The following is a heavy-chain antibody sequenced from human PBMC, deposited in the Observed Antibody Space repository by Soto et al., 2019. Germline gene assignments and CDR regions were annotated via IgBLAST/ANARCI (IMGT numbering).Heavy chain of an antibody. D-gene: IGHD3-16*01. J-gene: IGHJ4*02. CDR2: IWHDGSNK. CDR3: AGFYVAAGAAPLEY. CDR1: GVIFSNFG. Sequence: PGGSLRLSCAASGVIFSNFGMPWVRQAPGKGLEWVGIIWHDGSNKYYADSVEGRFPISRDNAKNTVYLQMNSLRGEDTGIYYCAGFYVAAGAAPLEYSSQGSLVIVSS. V-gene: IGHV3-33*01.